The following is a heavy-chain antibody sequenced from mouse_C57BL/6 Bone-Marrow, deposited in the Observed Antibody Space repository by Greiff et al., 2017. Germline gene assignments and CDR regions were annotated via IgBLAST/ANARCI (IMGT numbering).Heavy chain of an antibody. CDR2: IYPGSGNT. V-gene: IGHV1-66*01. D-gene: IGHD2-1*01. Sequence: QVQLKQSGPELVKPGASVKISCKASGYSFTSYYIHWVKQRPGQGLEWIGWIYPGSGNTKYNEKFKGKATLTADTSSSTAYMQLSSLTSEDSAVYYCAAYGNYEGGFYLLDDWGQGTTLTVSS. CDR1: GYSFTSYY. CDR3: AAYGNYEGGFYLLDD. J-gene: IGHJ2*01.